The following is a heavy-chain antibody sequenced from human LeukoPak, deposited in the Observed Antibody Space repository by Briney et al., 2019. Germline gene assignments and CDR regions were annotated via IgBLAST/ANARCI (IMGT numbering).Heavy chain of an antibody. V-gene: IGHV4-59*01. J-gene: IGHJ5*02. CDR2: IYYNGST. D-gene: IGHD2-15*01. CDR1: RVSSGSYY. CDR3: ARDHIGVALT. Sequence: KPSETLSPTCTVSRVSSGSYYWSWIRQPPGKGLEWIGYIYYNGSTNYNPSLKSRVTISLDTSKNLFSLRLTSVTAADTAVYYCARDHIGVALTWGQGTLVTVSS.